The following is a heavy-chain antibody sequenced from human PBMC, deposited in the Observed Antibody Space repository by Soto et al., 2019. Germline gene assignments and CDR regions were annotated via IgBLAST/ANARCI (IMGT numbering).Heavy chain of an antibody. J-gene: IGHJ4*02. CDR2: IYWDDDK. Sequence: SGPTLVNPTQTLTLTCTFSGFSLSTSGVGVAWIRQPPGKALEWLALIYWDDDKRYSPSLKSRLTIAKDTSKNQVVLTVTNMDPADKATYFCARRRRQGKAVSAYYFDYWGQGTLVTVSS. CDR3: ARRRRQGKAVSAYYFDY. V-gene: IGHV2-5*02. D-gene: IGHD6-19*01. CDR1: GFSLSTSGVG.